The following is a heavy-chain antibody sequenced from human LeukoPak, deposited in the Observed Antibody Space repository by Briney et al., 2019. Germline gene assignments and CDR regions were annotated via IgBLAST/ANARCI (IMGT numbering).Heavy chain of an antibody. CDR3: ARTPDYYDSSGYYYEGPGDY. J-gene: IGHJ4*02. D-gene: IGHD3-22*01. CDR1: GFTFSSYS. CDR2: ISSSSSYI. V-gene: IGHV3-21*01. Sequence: GGSLRLPCAASGFTFSSYSMNWVRQAPGKGLEWVSSISSSSSYIYYADSVKGRFTISRDNAKNSLYLQMNSLRAEDTAVYYCARTPDYYDSSGYYYEGPGDYWGQGTLVTVSP.